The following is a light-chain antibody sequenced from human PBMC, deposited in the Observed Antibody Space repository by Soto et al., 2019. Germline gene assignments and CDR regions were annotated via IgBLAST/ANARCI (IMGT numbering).Light chain of an antibody. CDR2: KAS. Sequence: DIQMTQPPSTLSVSVGGRVTITCRASQTISSWLAWYQQKPGKAPKLLIYKASTLKSGVPARFSGSGSGTEFTLTISSLQPDDFATYYCQHYNSYSEAFGQGTKV. CDR3: QHYNSYSEA. CDR1: QTISSW. V-gene: IGKV1-5*03. J-gene: IGKJ1*01.